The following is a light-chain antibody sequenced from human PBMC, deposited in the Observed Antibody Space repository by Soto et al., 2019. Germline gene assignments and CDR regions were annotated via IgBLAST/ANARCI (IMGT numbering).Light chain of an antibody. J-gene: IGKJ2*01. CDR2: GAS. CDR1: QSVRSNY. V-gene: IGKV3-20*01. Sequence: EIVLTQSPGTLSLSPGERATLSCRASQSVRSNYLAWYQQKPGQAPRLLIYGASNRATGIPDRFSGSGSGTGLTLTISRLEPEDFAVYFCQQYGSSPPFTFGQGTKVEIK. CDR3: QQYGSSPPFT.